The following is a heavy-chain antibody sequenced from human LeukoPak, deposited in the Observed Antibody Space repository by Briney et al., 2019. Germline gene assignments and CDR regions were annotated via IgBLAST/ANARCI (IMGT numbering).Heavy chain of an antibody. J-gene: IGHJ3*02. CDR2: IIPIFGTA. Sequence: RGASVKVSCKASGGTFSSYAISWVRQAPGQGLEWMGGIIPIFGTANYAQKFQGRVTITADKSTSTAYMELSSLRSEDTAVYYCASGRPGPMIVVVNPPNAFDIWGQGTMVTVSS. CDR3: ASGRPGPMIVVVNPPNAFDI. CDR1: GGTFSSYA. D-gene: IGHD3-22*01. V-gene: IGHV1-69*06.